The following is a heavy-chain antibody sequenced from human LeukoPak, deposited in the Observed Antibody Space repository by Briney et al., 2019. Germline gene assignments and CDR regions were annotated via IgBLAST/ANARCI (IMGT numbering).Heavy chain of an antibody. CDR2: IYYSGST. CDR3: ASSGSYQNWIDP. V-gene: IGHV4-59*01. CDR1: GGSFSGYY. J-gene: IGHJ5*02. D-gene: IGHD1-26*01. Sequence: SETLSLTCAVYGGSFSGYYWSWIRQPPGKGLEWIGYIYYSGSTNYNPSLKSRVTISVDTSKNQFSLKLSSVTAADTAVYYCASSGSYQNWIDPWGQGTLVTVSS.